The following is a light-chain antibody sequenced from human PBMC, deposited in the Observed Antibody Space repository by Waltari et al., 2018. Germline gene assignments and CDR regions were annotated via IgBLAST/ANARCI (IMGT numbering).Light chain of an antibody. J-gene: IGKJ1*01. CDR1: QSLLYSDEYNY. Sequence: DIVMTPSPLSLSVTPGEPASISCRSGQSLLYSDEYNYLDWYQQKPGQSPQLLIYLGSNRDSGVPERFSGSGSGTDFTLEITRVEAEDVAVYYCMQALQTPWTFGQGTRLEIK. V-gene: IGKV2-28*01. CDR2: LGS. CDR3: MQALQTPWT.